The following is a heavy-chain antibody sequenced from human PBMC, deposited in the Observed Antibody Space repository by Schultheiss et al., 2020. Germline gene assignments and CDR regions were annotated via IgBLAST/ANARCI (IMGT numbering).Heavy chain of an antibody. CDR2: INHSGST. D-gene: IGHD3-10*01. Sequence: SETLSLTCTVSGGPISSYYWSWIRQPPGKGLEWIGEINHSGSTNYNPSLKSRVTISVDTSKNQFSLKLSSVTAADTAVYYCARGRRGGVGDRRWFDACGQCPLVTVSS. CDR1: GGPISSYY. CDR3: ARGRRGGVGDRRWFDA. J-gene: IGHJ5*02. V-gene: IGHV4-34*01.